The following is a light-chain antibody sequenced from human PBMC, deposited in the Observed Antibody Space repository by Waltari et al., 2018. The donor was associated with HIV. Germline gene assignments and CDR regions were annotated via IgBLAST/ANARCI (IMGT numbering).Light chain of an antibody. CDR3: LQHNAYPLT. Sequence: EIVLTQSPGTLSLSPGERATLSCRASQSVSNSYLAWYQQKGGQAPRLLIYGSSDRATGIPDRFSGSGSGTDFTLTISSLQPEDFATYYCLQHNAYPLTLGGGTKVEIK. CDR1: QSVSNSY. J-gene: IGKJ4*01. V-gene: IGKV3-20*01. CDR2: GSS.